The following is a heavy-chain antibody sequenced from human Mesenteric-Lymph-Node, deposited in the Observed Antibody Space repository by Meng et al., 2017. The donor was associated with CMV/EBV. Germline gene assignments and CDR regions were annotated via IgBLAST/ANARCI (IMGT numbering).Heavy chain of an antibody. CDR3: ASGGPYCGGDCYSADY. CDR1: GGSVSSGSYY. J-gene: IGHJ4*02. D-gene: IGHD2-21*01. CDR2: IYYSGST. Sequence: GSLRLSCTVSGGSVSSGSYYWSWIWQPPGKGLEWIGYIYYSGSTNYNPSLKSRVTISVDTSKNQFSLKLSSVTAADTAVYYCASGGPYCGGDCYSADYWGQGTLVTVSS. V-gene: IGHV4-61*01.